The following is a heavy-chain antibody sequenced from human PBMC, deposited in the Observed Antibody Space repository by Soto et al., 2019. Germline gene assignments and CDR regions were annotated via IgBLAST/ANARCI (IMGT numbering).Heavy chain of an antibody. Sequence: GSGPTLVNPTQTLTLTCTFSGFSLTTSGVGVGWIRQPPGKALEWLALTYWDDDKRYSPSLKSRLTITKDTSKNQVVLTMTNMDAVDTATYYCAHRRDSSVYFDHWGQGTRVTVSS. D-gene: IGHD3-22*01. CDR2: TYWDDDK. J-gene: IGHJ4*02. CDR3: AHRRDSSVYFDH. CDR1: GFSLTTSGVG. V-gene: IGHV2-5*02.